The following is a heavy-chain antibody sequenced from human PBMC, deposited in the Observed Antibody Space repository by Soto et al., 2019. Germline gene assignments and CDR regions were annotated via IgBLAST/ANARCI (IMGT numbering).Heavy chain of an antibody. CDR1: GFTFSSYA. D-gene: IGHD7-27*01. CDR2: ISGSGGST. Sequence: GGSLILSCAASGFTFSSYAMSWVRQAPGKGLEWVSAISGSGGSTYYADSVKGRFTISRDNSKNTLYLQMNSLRAEDTAVYYCAKDLSSGPSAFDIWGQGTMVTVSS. CDR3: AKDLSSGPSAFDI. V-gene: IGHV3-23*01. J-gene: IGHJ3*02.